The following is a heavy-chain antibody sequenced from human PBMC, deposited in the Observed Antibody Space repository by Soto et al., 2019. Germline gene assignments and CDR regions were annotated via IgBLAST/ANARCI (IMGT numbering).Heavy chain of an antibody. Sequence: ASVKVSSTSSGYTVTIYGVTGVRQAPGQGLEWMGWISAYNGNTNYAQKLQGRVTMTTDTSTSTAYMELRSLRSDDTAVYYCVVAAQPYYFDYWCQGTLVNVSS. CDR2: ISAYNGNT. CDR3: VVAAQPYYFDY. J-gene: IGHJ4*02. CDR1: GYTVTIYG. D-gene: IGHD2-15*01. V-gene: IGHV1-18*01.